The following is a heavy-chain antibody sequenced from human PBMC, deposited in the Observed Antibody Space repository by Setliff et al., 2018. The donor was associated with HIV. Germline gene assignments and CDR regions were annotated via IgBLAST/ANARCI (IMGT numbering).Heavy chain of an antibody. D-gene: IGHD6-19*01. CDR1: GFTFSSYS. CDR2: ISSSSSTI. V-gene: IGHV3-48*01. CDR3: ARVDGFMAVAGTYDY. J-gene: IGHJ4*02. Sequence: GGSLRLSCAASGFTFSSYSMNWVRQAPGKGLEWVSYISSSSSTIYYADSVKGRLTISRDNAKNSLYLQMNSLRAEDTAVYYCARVDGFMAVAGTYDYWGQGTLVTVSS.